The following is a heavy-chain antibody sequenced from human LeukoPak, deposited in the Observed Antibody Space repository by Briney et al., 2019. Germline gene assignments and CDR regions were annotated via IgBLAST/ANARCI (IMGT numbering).Heavy chain of an antibody. CDR1: GYTFAGYY. Sequence: ASVKDSCKASGYTFAGYYMHWVRQAPGQRLEWMGWINPNSVGTNYAQKFQGRVTMTRDTSITTAYMELSSLTYDDTAVYYCARKGPNSSNWYYFDYWGQGTLVTVSS. CDR3: ARKGPNSSNWYYFDY. CDR2: INPNSVGT. D-gene: IGHD6-13*01. J-gene: IGHJ4*02. V-gene: IGHV1-2*02.